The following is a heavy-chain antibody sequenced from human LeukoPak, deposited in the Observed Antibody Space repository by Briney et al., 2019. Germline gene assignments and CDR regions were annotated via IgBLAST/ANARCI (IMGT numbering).Heavy chain of an antibody. J-gene: IGHJ4*02. D-gene: IGHD5-18*01. CDR2: IKQDGSEK. Sequence: GGTLRLSCAASGFTFSSYGMSWVRQAPGKGLEWVANIKQDGSEKYYVDSVKGRFTISRDNAKNSLYLQLNSLRAEDTAVYYCARDRWGYSYGGDWGQGTLVTVSS. V-gene: IGHV3-7*01. CDR3: ARDRWGYSYGGD. CDR1: GFTFSSYG.